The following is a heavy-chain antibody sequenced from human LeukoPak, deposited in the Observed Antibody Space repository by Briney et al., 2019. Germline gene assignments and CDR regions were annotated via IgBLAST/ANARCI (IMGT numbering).Heavy chain of an antibody. V-gene: IGHV4-39*01. CDR2: IYYSGST. CDR3: ARHAEPYYYDSSGYNLDY. J-gene: IGHJ4*02. D-gene: IGHD3-22*01. CDR1: GGSISRSSYY. Sequence: PSETLSLTCTVSGGSISRSSYYWGWLRPPPGKGLEWIGRIYYSGSTYYHPSLKRRVTISVDTSKNQFSLKLSSVTAPDTAVYSCARHAEPYYYDSSGYNLDYWGQGTLVTVSS.